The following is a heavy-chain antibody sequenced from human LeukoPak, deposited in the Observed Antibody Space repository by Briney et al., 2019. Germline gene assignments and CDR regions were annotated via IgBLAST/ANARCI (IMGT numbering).Heavy chain of an antibody. Sequence: ASVKVSCKASGYTFTGYYMHWVRQVPGQGLEWMGWINPNSGGTNYAQKFQGRVTMTRDTSISTAYMELSRLRSDDTAVYHCARVNDSSGYTYFYYYGMDVWGQGTTVTVSS. J-gene: IGHJ6*02. D-gene: IGHD3-22*01. V-gene: IGHV1-2*02. CDR2: INPNSGGT. CDR1: GYTFTGYY. CDR3: ARVNDSSGYTYFYYYGMDV.